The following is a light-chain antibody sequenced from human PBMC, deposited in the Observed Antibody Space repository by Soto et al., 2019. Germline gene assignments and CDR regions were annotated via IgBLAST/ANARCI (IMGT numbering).Light chain of an antibody. CDR1: QSISSG. V-gene: IGKV1-5*03. CDR2: KAS. CDR3: QQYNSYPWT. J-gene: IGKJ1*01. Sequence: DIQMTQSPSTLSASVGDTVTITCRASQSISSGLAWYQQKPGKAPKVLIYKASSLESGVPSRFSGSGSGTEFTLTISSLQPDDFATYYCQQYNSYPWTFGQGTKVEIK.